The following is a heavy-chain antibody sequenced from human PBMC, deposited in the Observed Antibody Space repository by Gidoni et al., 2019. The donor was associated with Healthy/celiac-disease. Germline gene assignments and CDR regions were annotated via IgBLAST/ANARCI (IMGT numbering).Heavy chain of an antibody. CDR1: GFTFISYA. V-gene: IGHV3-23*01. Sequence: EVQLLESGGGLVQPGGSLRLSCAASGFTFISYAMSWVRQAPGKGLEWVSAISGSVGSTCYADSVQGRFTISRDNSKNTLYRQMNSRRAEDSAVYYCAKEGGFVWFPIYYYYYMDVWGKGTTVTVSS. D-gene: IGHD3-9*01. CDR2: ISGSVGST. CDR3: AKEGGFVWFPIYYYYYMDV. J-gene: IGHJ6*03.